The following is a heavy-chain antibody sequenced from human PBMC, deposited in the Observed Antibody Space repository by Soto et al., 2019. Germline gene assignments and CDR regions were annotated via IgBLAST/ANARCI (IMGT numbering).Heavy chain of an antibody. V-gene: IGHV1-69*18. CDR3: VRRLDDRAEEGFDV. CDR1: GGTFSTYT. Sequence: QVQLVQSGAEVRKPGSSVKVSCKASGGTFSTYTIYWVRQAPGQGLEWMGRIIPLFGTAKYAQNFQDRVTITAEESTTTAYMELTALSSEDTAAYYCVRRLDDRAEEGFDVWGAGTAVTVSA. J-gene: IGHJ3*01. CDR2: IIPLFGTA. D-gene: IGHD6-25*01.